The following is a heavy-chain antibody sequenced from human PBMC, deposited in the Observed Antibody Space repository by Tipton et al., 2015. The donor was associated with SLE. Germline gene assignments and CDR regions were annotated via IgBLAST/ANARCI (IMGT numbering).Heavy chain of an antibody. CDR3: ARDSYDYIWGSFDY. J-gene: IGHJ4*02. CDR2: ISYDGSNK. Sequence: SLRLSCAASGFTFSSYWMHWVRQAPGKGLVWVAVISYDGSNKYYADSVKGRFTISRDNSKYTLYLQMNSLRAEDTAVYHCARDSYDYIWGSFDYWGRGTLVTVSS. D-gene: IGHD3-16*01. V-gene: IGHV3-30*03. CDR1: GFTFSSYW.